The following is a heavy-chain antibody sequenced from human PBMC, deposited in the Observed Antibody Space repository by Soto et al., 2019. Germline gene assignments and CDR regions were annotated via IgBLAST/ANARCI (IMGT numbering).Heavy chain of an antibody. CDR1: GFTFSNYA. CDR3: AKAGTTVTTGAYFDL. D-gene: IGHD4-17*01. J-gene: IGHJ2*01. V-gene: IGHV3-23*01. CDR2: ISGGGGGT. Sequence: VQLLESGGGLVQPGGSLRLSCAASGFTFSNYAMSWVRQAPGKGLEWVSAISGGGGGTYYADSVKGRFTISRDNSKSTLYLQMNSLRAEDTAVYYCAKAGTTVTTGAYFDLWGRGTLVTVSS.